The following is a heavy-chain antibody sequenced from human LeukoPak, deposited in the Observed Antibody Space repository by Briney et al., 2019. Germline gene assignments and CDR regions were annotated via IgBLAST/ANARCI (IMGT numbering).Heavy chain of an antibody. Sequence: PGGSLRLSCAASGFTFSSYAISWVRQAPGQGLEWMGRIIPILGIANYAQKFQGRVTITADKSTSTAYMELSSLRSEDTAVYYCAREPITMVPYNWFDPWGQGTLVTVSS. CDR2: IIPILGIA. CDR1: GFTFSSYA. CDR3: AREPITMVPYNWFDP. J-gene: IGHJ5*02. D-gene: IGHD3-10*01. V-gene: IGHV1-69*04.